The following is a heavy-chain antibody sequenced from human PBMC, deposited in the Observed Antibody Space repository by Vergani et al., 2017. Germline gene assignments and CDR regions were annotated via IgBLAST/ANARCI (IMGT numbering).Heavy chain of an antibody. CDR2: INIGGRT. Sequence: EVQLVESGGGLVKTGGSLRLSCAASSFSVSSHYMTWVRQAPGKGLEWVSTINIGGRTSYADSVKGRLTLTRDDSKNTLHLQMNSLRPEDTAVYYCARGMTTETTDLDGFDIWGQGTMVSVSS. D-gene: IGHD4-17*01. V-gene: IGHV3-66*02. J-gene: IGHJ3*02. CDR1: SFSVSSHY. CDR3: ARGMTTETTDLDGFDI.